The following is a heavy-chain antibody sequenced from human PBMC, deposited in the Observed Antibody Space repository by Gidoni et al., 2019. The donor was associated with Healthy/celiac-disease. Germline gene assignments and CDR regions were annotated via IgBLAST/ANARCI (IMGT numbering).Heavy chain of an antibody. V-gene: IGHV3-30*18. D-gene: IGHD1-26*01. J-gene: IGHJ4*02. Sequence: QVQLVESGGGVVQPGRSLRLSCAASEFTFSSYGRHWGRQAPGKGLGWLAFISYDGSNKSYADSVKGRFTISRDNSKNTLYLQMNSLRAEDTAVYYCAKDPRARWSYYLDYWGQGTLVTVSS. CDR2: ISYDGSNK. CDR1: EFTFSSYG. CDR3: AKDPRARWSYYLDY.